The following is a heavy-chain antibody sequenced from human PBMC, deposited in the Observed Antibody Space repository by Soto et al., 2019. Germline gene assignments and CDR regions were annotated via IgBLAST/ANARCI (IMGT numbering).Heavy chain of an antibody. Sequence: GESLKISCKGSGYSFTSYWIGCVRQMPGKGLEWMGIIHPGDSDTRYSPSFQGQVTISADKSISTAYLQWSSLKASDTAMYYCARPGLAYYYDSSGYPPDYWGQGTQVTVSS. D-gene: IGHD3-22*01. CDR1: GYSFTSYW. CDR3: ARPGLAYYYDSSGYPPDY. V-gene: IGHV5-51*01. CDR2: IHPGDSDT. J-gene: IGHJ4*02.